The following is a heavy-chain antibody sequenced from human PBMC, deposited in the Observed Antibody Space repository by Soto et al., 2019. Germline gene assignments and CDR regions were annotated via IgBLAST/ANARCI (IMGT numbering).Heavy chain of an antibody. CDR3: ARSATDYVDIVATETDY. D-gene: IGHD5-12*01. CDR1: GGTFSSYA. V-gene: IGHV1-69*12. J-gene: IGHJ4*02. Sequence: QVQLVQSGAEVKKPGSSVKVSCKASGGTFSSYAISWVRQAPGQGLEWMGGIIPIFGTANYAQKFQGRVTITADESTSTAYMELSSLRAEDTAVYYCARSATDYVDIVATETDYWGQGTLVTVSS. CDR2: IIPIFGTA.